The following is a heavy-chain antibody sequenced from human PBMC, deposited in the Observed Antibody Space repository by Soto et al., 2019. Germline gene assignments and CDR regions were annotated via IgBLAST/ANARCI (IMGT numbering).Heavy chain of an antibody. D-gene: IGHD6-13*01. CDR1: GGSVSSGSYY. J-gene: IGHJ6*02. CDR2: IYYSGST. V-gene: IGHV4-61*01. Sequence: PSETQSLTCTVSGGSVSSGSYYWSWIRQPPGKGLEWSGYIYYSGSTNYNPSLKSRVTMSVDTSKKQFSLKLTSVTAADTAVYYCARYSNNWFQTEGMDVWGQGTTVTVSS. CDR3: ARYSNNWFQTEGMDV.